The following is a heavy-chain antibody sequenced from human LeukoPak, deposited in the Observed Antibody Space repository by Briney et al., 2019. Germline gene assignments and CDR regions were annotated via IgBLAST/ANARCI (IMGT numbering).Heavy chain of an antibody. CDR1: GYTFISHA. Sequence: ASVKVSCKASGYTFISHAITWVRQAPGRGLEWMGWINPYNGNTDYAQNLQGRVTMTTDTSTSTAYMEVRSLRSDDTAVYYCARGVAGRGIDYWGQGTLVTVSS. V-gene: IGHV1-18*04. J-gene: IGHJ4*02. CDR3: ARGVAGRGIDY. CDR2: INPYNGNT. D-gene: IGHD6-19*01.